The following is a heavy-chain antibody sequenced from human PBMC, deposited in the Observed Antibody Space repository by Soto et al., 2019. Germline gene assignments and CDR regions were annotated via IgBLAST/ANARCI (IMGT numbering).Heavy chain of an antibody. D-gene: IGHD5-18*01. J-gene: IGHJ2*01. CDR1: GGSISSVDYY. CDR3: ARDELRYCYAPGVDL. Sequence: QVQLQESGPGLVKPSQTLSLTCTVSGGSISSVDYYWSWIRQPPGKGLEWIGYISYSGRTYYNPSHKSLLTISLDTSNNQCPVLLGSVTAAGTAVYYCARDELRYCYAPGVDLWGRGTLVTVSS. V-gene: IGHV4-30-4*01. CDR2: ISYSGRT.